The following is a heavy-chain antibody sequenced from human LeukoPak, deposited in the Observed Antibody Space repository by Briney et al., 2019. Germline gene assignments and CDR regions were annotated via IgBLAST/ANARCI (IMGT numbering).Heavy chain of an antibody. V-gene: IGHV3-23*01. D-gene: IGHD3-22*01. CDR3: VKVRSSGLYDY. CDR2: ISGSGGST. J-gene: IGHJ4*02. Sequence: GGSLRLSCAASGFTFSNYAMSWVRQAPGKGLEWVSGISGSGGSTYYADSVKGRFTISRDNSKNTLYLQMNSLRAEDTAVYYCVKVRSSGLYDYWGQGTLVTVSS. CDR1: GFTFSNYA.